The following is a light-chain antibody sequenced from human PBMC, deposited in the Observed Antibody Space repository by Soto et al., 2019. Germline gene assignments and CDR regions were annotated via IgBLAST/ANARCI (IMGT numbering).Light chain of an antibody. J-gene: IGKJ5*01. V-gene: IGKV1-39*01. CDR1: EGISSY. Sequence: DIQMTQSPSSLSASVGDRFTITCRASEGISSYLNWYQLKPGTAPKLLIYAASNLQSGVPPRFSGSGSGTDFTLTISSLQPEDFATYYCQQSYSALITFGQGTRLEIK. CDR3: QQSYSALIT. CDR2: AAS.